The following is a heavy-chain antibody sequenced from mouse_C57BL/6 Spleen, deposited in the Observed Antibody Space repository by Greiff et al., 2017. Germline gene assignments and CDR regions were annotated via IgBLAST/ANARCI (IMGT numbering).Heavy chain of an antibody. J-gene: IGHJ2*01. CDR1: GYTFTSYW. Sequence: VQLQQPGTELVKPGASVKLSCKASGYTFTSYWMHWVKQRPGQGLEWIGNINPSNGGTNYNEKFKSKATLTVDKSSSTAYMQLSSLTSEDSAVYYCARGGRLGRDYRDYGGQGTTLTVSS. V-gene: IGHV1-53*01. D-gene: IGHD4-1*01. CDR3: ARGGRLGRDYRDY. CDR2: INPSNGGT.